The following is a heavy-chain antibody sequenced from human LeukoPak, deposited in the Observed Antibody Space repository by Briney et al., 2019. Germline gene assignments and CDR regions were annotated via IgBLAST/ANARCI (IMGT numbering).Heavy chain of an antibody. V-gene: IGHV4-34*01. J-gene: IGHJ3*02. CDR3: ARGRLPSSWYCGVCAFDI. D-gene: IGHD6-13*01. CDR2: INHSGST. CDR1: GGSFSGYY. Sequence: PSETLSLTCAVYGGSFSGYYWSWIRQPPGKGLEWIGEINHSGSTNYNPSLKSRVTISVDTSKNQFSLKLSSVTAADTAVYYCARGRLPSSWYCGVCAFDIWGQGTMVTVSS.